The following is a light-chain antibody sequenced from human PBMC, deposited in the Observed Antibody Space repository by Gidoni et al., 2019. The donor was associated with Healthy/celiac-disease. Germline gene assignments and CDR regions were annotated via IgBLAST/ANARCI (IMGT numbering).Light chain of an antibody. V-gene: IGKV3-20*01. CDR3: QQYGSSPRT. J-gene: IGKJ1*01. CDR2: GAS. Sequence: EIVLTQYPGTLSLSPGERATLSCRASQSVSSSYLAGYQQKPGQAPRLLIYGASSRATGIPDRFSGSGSVTDFTLTISRLEPEDFAVYYCQQYGSSPRTFGQGTKVEIK. CDR1: QSVSSSY.